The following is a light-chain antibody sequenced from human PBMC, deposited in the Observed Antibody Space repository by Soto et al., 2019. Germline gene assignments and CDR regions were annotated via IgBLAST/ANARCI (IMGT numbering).Light chain of an antibody. J-gene: IGKJ1*01. CDR1: QSISSW. Sequence: DIQMTQSPSTLSASVGDRVTITCRASQSISSWLAWYQQKPGKAPKLLIYKASSLERGVPSRFSGSGSRTEFTLTISSLQHDDVATYYCQQYNSYPWTFGQGTKVEIK. V-gene: IGKV1-5*03. CDR3: QQYNSYPWT. CDR2: KAS.